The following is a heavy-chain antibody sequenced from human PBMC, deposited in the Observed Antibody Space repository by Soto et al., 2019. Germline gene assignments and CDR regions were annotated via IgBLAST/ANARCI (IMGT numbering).Heavy chain of an antibody. CDR2: IRKKTNSYTT. J-gene: IGHJ4*02. CDR1: GLTFSDRY. V-gene: IGHV3-72*01. CDR3: TTVTTVDYYFDY. D-gene: IGHD4-17*01. Sequence: EVQLVESGGGLVQPGGSLRLSCAASGLTFSDRYMHWVRQAPGKGLEWVARIRKKTNSYTTEYAATVQGRFIISRDDSTNSLYLQMSSLKTEDTAVYYCTTVTTVDYYFDYWGQGTLVTVSS.